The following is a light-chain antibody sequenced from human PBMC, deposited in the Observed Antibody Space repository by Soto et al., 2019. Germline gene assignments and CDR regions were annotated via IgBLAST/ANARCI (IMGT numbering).Light chain of an antibody. CDR3: QQYNNWPPWT. Sequence: EVVMTQSPATLSVSPGERATLSCRASQSVNNNLAWYQQRPGQAPTLLISGASTRADGIPDRFSGSGSGTELTLSISSLQSEDGAVYYCQQYNNWPPWTFGQGTQVDIK. CDR1: QSVNNN. V-gene: IGKV3-15*01. J-gene: IGKJ1*01. CDR2: GAS.